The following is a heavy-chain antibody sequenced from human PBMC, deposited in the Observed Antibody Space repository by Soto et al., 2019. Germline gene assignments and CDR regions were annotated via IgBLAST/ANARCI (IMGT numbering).Heavy chain of an antibody. J-gene: IGHJ4*02. CDR2: IYSGGST. D-gene: IGHD5-18*01. CDR1: GFTVSSNY. Sequence: EVQLVESGGGLIQPGGSLRLSCAASGFTVSSNYMSWVRQAPGKGLEWVSVIYSGGSTYYADSVKGRFTISRDNSKNTLYLQMISLRAEDTAVYYCASLLRGYSYGLDYWGQGTLVTVSS. V-gene: IGHV3-53*01. CDR3: ASLLRGYSYGLDY.